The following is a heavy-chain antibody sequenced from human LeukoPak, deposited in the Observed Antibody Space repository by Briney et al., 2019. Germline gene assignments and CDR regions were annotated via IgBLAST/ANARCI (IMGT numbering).Heavy chain of an antibody. CDR2: ISRSSSHI. Sequence: GGSLRLSCAASGFTFSNAWMSWVRQAPGKGLEWVSSISRSSSHIYYADSVKGRFTISRDNAKNSLYLQMNSLRAEDTAVYYCAREAGWWERDDAFDVWGQGTVVTVSS. CDR1: GFTFSNAW. D-gene: IGHD2-15*01. J-gene: IGHJ3*01. CDR3: AREAGWWERDDAFDV. V-gene: IGHV3-21*01.